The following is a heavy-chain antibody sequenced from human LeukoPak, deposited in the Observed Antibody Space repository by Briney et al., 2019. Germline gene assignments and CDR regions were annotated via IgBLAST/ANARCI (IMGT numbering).Heavy chain of an antibody. CDR3: ARDGHNPGLGGDDAFDI. V-gene: IGHV1-69*04. CDR2: IIPILGIA. J-gene: IGHJ3*02. Sequence: SVKVSCKASGGTFSSYAISWVRQAPGQGLEWMGRIIPILGIANYAQKFQGRVTITADKSTSTAYMELSSLRSEDTAVYYCARDGHNPGLGGDDAFDIWGQGTMVTVSS. D-gene: IGHD3-16*01. CDR1: GGTFSSYA.